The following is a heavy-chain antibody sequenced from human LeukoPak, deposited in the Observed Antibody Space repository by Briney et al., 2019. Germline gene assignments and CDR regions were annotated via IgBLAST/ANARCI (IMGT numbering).Heavy chain of an antibody. CDR2: IHYSGSP. D-gene: IGHD2-15*01. Sequence: SETLPLTCTVSGGSISSYYWSWIRQPPGKGLEWIGYIHYSGSPNYNPSLKSRPSLSVDTSKNQISLRLSSATAADTAVYYCARAGLSYCSGGRCPYFDYWGQGILVTVSS. CDR3: ARAGLSYCSGGRCPYFDY. V-gene: IGHV4-59*01. J-gene: IGHJ4*02. CDR1: GGSISSYY.